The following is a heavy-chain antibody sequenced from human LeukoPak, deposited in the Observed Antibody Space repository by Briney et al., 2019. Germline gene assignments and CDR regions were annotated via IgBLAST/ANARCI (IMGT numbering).Heavy chain of an antibody. V-gene: IGHV1-8*01. CDR1: GYTFTSYD. CDR2: MNPHSGNT. D-gene: IGHD3-22*01. CDR3: ARSNGGYYDSSGFDY. Sequence: ASVKVSCNASGYTFTSYDINWARQATGQGLEWMGWMNPHSGNTGYAEKFQGRVTMTRNTSISTAYMELSSLRSEDTAVYYCARSNGGYYDSSGFDYWGQGTLVTVSS. J-gene: IGHJ4*02.